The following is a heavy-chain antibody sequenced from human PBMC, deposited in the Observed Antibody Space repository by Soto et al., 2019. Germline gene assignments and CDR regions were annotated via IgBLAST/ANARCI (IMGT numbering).Heavy chain of an antibody. CDR3: AKTALGYCSSTSCAAPVDY. J-gene: IGHJ4*02. D-gene: IGHD2-2*01. V-gene: IGHV3-23*01. CDR2: ISGSGGST. Sequence: PGGSLRLSCAASGFTFSSYAMSWVRQAPGKGLEWVSAISGSGGSTYYADSVKGRFTISRDNSKNTLYLQMNSLRAEDTAVYYCAKTALGYCSSTSCAAPVDYWGQGTLVTVSS. CDR1: GFTFSSYA.